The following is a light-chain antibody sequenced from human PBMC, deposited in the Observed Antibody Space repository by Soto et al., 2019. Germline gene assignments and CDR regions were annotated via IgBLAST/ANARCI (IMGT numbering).Light chain of an antibody. J-gene: IGLJ2*01. CDR2: EVS. Sequence: QSVLTQPPSASGSPGQSVTISCTGTSSDVGGYNYVSWYQQHPGKATKLMIYEVSKRTSGVPDRFSGSKSGNTASLTVSGLQAEDEADYYCSSYAGSNNFVVFGGGTKVTV. CDR3: SSYAGSNNFVV. V-gene: IGLV2-8*01. CDR1: SSDVGGYNY.